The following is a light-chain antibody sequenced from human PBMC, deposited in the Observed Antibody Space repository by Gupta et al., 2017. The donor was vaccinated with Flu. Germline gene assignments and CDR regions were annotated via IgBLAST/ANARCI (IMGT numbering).Light chain of an antibody. Sequence: QSVLTQPPSASETPGPRVTISCSGSSSNIGSNTVNWYQQLPGTAPKVLIYTNNQRPSGVPDRFSGSKSGTSASLASSGLQSEDEADYYCAAWDDSLNGYVFGTGTKVTVL. CDR2: TNN. CDR1: SSNIGSNT. V-gene: IGLV1-44*01. CDR3: AAWDDSLNGYV. J-gene: IGLJ1*01.